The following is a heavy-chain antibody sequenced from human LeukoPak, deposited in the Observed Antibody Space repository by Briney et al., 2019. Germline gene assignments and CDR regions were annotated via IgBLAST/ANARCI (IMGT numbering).Heavy chain of an antibody. Sequence: GESLKISCKGSGYSFTSHWIGWVRQMPGKGLEWMGIIYPGDSDTRYSPSFQGQVTISADKSISTAYLQWSSLKASDTAMYYCARGPDCSGGSCQFDPWGQGTLVTVSS. D-gene: IGHD2-15*01. CDR1: GYSFTSHW. V-gene: IGHV5-51*01. J-gene: IGHJ5*02. CDR2: IYPGDSDT. CDR3: ARGPDCSGGSCQFDP.